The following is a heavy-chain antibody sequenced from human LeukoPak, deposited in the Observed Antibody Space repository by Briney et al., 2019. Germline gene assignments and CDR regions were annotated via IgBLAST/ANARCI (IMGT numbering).Heavy chain of an antibody. V-gene: IGHV1-8*01. D-gene: IGHD5-12*01. Sequence: ASVKVSCKASGYTFTSYDINWVRQATGQGLEWMGWMNPNSGNTGYAQKFQGRVTMTRNTSISTAYMELSSLRSEDTAVYYCARGVYGGYRHHYYYYYYGMDVWGQGTTVTVSS. CDR3: ARGVYGGYRHHYYYYYYGMDV. CDR2: MNPNSGNT. J-gene: IGHJ6*02. CDR1: GYTFTSYD.